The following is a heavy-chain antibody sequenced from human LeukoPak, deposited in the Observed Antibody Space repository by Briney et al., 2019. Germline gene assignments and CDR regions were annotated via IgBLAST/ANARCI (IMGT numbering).Heavy chain of an antibody. CDR1: GGSISSSNW. D-gene: IGHD2-21*02. Sequence: SETLSLTCAVPGGSISSSNWWSWVRPPPGKGLEWIGEIYHSGSTNYNPSLKSRVTISVDKSKNQFSLKLSSVTAADTAVYYCASVAYCGGDCYPPDYWGQGTLVTVSS. J-gene: IGHJ4*02. CDR2: IYHSGST. CDR3: ASVAYCGGDCYPPDY. V-gene: IGHV4-4*02.